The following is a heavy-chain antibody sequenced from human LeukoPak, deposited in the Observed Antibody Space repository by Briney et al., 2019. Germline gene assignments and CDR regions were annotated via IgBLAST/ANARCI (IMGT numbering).Heavy chain of an antibody. CDR3: ARDGKLTGAPYFDY. CDR2: IIPIFGTA. D-gene: IGHD7-27*01. V-gene: IGHV1-69*05. Sequence: ASVKVSCKASGGTFSSYAISWVRQAPGQGLEWMGRIIPIFGTANYAQKFQDRVTITTDESTSTAYMELSSLRSEDTAVYYCARDGKLTGAPYFDYWGQGTLVTVSS. CDR1: GGTFSSYA. J-gene: IGHJ4*02.